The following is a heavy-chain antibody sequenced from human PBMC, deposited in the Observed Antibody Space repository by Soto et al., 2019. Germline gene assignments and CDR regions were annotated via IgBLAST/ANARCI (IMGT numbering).Heavy chain of an antibody. CDR3: ARSYSNYRWFDP. D-gene: IGHD4-4*01. CDR2: IYYSGST. Sequence: QVQLQESGPGLVKPSETLSLTCTVSGGSISSYYWSWIRQPPGKGLEWIGYIYYSGSTNYNPSLKSRVTISVDTSKNQFSLKLSSVTAADTAVYYCARSYSNYRWFDPWGQGTLVTVSS. J-gene: IGHJ5*02. V-gene: IGHV4-59*01. CDR1: GGSISSYY.